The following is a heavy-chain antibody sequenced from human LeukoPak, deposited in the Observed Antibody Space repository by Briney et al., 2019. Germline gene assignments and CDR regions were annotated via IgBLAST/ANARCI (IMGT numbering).Heavy chain of an antibody. CDR1: GFIFRNHG. D-gene: IGHD2-15*01. CDR2: ISGSGGST. V-gene: IGHV3-23*01. J-gene: IGHJ5*02. CDR3: ARVVVAATLAGYWFDP. Sequence: GGSLRLSCAASGFIFRNHGMNWVRQAPGKGLEWVSAISGSGGSTYYADSVKGRFTISRDNSKNTLYLQMNSLRAEDTAVYYCARVVVAATLAGYWFDPWGQGTLVTVSS.